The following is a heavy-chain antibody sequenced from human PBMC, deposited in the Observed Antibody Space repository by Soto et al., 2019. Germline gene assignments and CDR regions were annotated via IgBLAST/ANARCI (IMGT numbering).Heavy chain of an antibody. J-gene: IGHJ6*02. Sequence: GGSLRLSFTASVFTFGVYAMSWFRQAQGKGLEWVGFIRSKAYGGTTEYAASVKGRFTISRDDSKSIAYLQMNSLKTEDTAVYYCTAYYDFWSGYHYGMDVWVQGTTVTVSS. CDR1: VFTFGVYA. CDR3: TAYYDFWSGYHYGMDV. CDR2: IRSKAYGGTT. V-gene: IGHV3-49*03. D-gene: IGHD3-3*01.